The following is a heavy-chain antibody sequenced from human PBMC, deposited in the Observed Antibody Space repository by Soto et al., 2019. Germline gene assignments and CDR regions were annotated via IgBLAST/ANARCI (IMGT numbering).Heavy chain of an antibody. CDR1: GDSMSSSLYF. D-gene: IGHD6-6*01. Sequence: SETLSLTCTVSGDSMSSSLYFWGWIRQPPGKGLEWIGNIYNSGQTYYNPSLKSRVSISVDMSKNQFSLQLSSVTAADTAVYYCARNGAAARPLSIFDSWGQGSQVTVSS. CDR2: IYNSGQT. CDR3: ARNGAAARPLSIFDS. J-gene: IGHJ4*02. V-gene: IGHV4-39*01.